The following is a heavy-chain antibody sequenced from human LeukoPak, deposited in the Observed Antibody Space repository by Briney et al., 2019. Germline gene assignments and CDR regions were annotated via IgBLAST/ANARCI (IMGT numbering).Heavy chain of an antibody. CDR1: GFTFSSYS. CDR3: ARVIGESVYYYYYYMDV. J-gene: IGHJ6*03. D-gene: IGHD3-10*01. CDR2: ISSSSSYI. Sequence: GGSLRLSCAASGFTFSSYSMNWVRQAPGKGLEWVSSISSSSSYIYYADSVKGRFTISRGNAKNSLYLQMNSLRAEDTAVYYCARVIGESVYYYYYYMDVWGKGTTVTISS. V-gene: IGHV3-21*01.